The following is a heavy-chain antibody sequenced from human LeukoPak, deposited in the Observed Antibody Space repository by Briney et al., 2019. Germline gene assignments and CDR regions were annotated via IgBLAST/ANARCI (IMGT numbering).Heavy chain of an antibody. Sequence: PGGSLRLSCAASGFTFSSYAMHWVRQAPGKGLEWVAVISYDGSNKYYADSVKGRFTISRDNSKNTLYLQMNSLRAEDTAVYYCARASDIVVVPAASGAFDIWGQGTMVTVSS. V-gene: IGHV3-30-3*01. J-gene: IGHJ3*02. D-gene: IGHD2-2*01. CDR2: ISYDGSNK. CDR3: ARASDIVVVPAASGAFDI. CDR1: GFTFSSYA.